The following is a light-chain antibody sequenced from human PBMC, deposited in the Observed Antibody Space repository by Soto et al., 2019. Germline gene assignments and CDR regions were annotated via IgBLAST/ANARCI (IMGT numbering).Light chain of an antibody. CDR3: QQYDVHPKT. Sequence: IQMAQSPSTLSASVRDRVTITCRASQTISSWLAWFQQRPGRAPKFLIYKASSLKNGVPLRFSGSGYGTDFTLTITSLQTDDFGTYHCQQYDVHPKTFGQGTKVDIK. V-gene: IGKV1-5*03. J-gene: IGKJ1*01. CDR2: KAS. CDR1: QTISSW.